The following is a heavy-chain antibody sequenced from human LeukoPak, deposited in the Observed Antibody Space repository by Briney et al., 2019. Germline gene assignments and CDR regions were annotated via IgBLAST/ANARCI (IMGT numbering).Heavy chain of an antibody. CDR3: AKVAKYYYGSETYYFFEH. J-gene: IGHJ4*02. CDR2: INQDGTEK. Sequence: GESLRLSCAASGFTFTTYWMSWVRQAPGKGLEWVANINQDGTEKYYVDSAKGRFTISRDNAKNSLDLQMNSLRVEDTAVYYCAKVAKYYYGSETYYFFEHWGQGTPVTASS. V-gene: IGHV3-7*01. CDR1: GFTFTTYW. D-gene: IGHD3-10*01.